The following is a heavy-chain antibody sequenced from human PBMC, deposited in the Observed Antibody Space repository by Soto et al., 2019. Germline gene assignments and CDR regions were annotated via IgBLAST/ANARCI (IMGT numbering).Heavy chain of an antibody. CDR1: GDSISSSSYH. CDR3: ARHHTTLYYYYYMDV. V-gene: IGHV4-39*01. J-gene: IGHJ6*03. Sequence: SETLSLTCTVSGDSISSSSYHWGWIRQPPGKGLEWIGTIYYSGNTYYNPSLKSRVTISVDTSKNQFAVKLSSVTAADTAVYYCARHHTTLYYYYYMDVWGKGTTVTVSS. D-gene: IGHD1-1*01. CDR2: IYYSGNT.